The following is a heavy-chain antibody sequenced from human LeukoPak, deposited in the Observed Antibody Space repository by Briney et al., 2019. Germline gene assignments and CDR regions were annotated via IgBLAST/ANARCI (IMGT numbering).Heavy chain of an antibody. CDR3: ATGIAEGEYDS. V-gene: IGHV3-20*04. J-gene: IGHJ4*02. CDR2: INWNGGST. D-gene: IGHD3-16*01. CDR1: GFTFDDYG. Sequence: PGGSLRLSCAASGFTFDDYGMSWVRQAPGKGLEWVSGINWNGGSTGYADSVKGRFTISRDIPKGSVHLQMHSLRVEDTALYYCATGIAEGEYDSWGQGTLVTVSS.